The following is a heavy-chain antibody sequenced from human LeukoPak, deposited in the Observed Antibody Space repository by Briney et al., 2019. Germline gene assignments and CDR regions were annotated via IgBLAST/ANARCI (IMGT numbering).Heavy chain of an antibody. V-gene: IGHV3-15*01. Sequence: PGGSLRLSGAASGFSLRKVGMSWVRRAPGKALGGVGGVKSRGAGETTDYAAPVKGRFTISRDDSKDTLYLQMNSLKTEDAAVYYCTLIQGWGSGSYYLDYWGQGTLVTVSS. CDR2: VKSRGAGETT. D-gene: IGHD3-10*01. CDR3: TLIQGWGSGSYYLDY. CDR1: GFSLRKVG. J-gene: IGHJ4*02.